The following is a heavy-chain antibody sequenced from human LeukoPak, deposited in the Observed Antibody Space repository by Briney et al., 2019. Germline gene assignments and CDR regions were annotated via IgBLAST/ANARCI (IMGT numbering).Heavy chain of an antibody. J-gene: IGHJ5*02. CDR2: IYYSGSN. CDR3: AGDKRYCSGGSCYENWFDP. V-gene: IGHV4-59*01. D-gene: IGHD2-15*01. CDR1: GGSISSYY. Sequence: SETLSLTCTVSGGSISSYYWSWIRQPPGKGLEWIGYIYYSGSNNYNPSPKSRVPISVDTSKNQFSLKLTSVTAADTAVYYCAGDKRYCSGGSCYENWFDPWGQGTLVTVSS.